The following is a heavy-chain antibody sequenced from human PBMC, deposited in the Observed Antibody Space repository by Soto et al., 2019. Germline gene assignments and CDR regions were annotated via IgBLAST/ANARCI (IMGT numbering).Heavy chain of an antibody. CDR3: ARHIGVSGTRGFDY. J-gene: IGHJ4*02. CDR2: IWHRGTA. CDR1: GASISDNNW. D-gene: IGHD6-19*01. Sequence: QVQLQESGPGLVKPSGTLSLTCAVSGASISDNNWWSWVRQPPGKGLEWIGEIWHRGTANYNPSLKGGVTMYMDKSNNQISLELNSVTAADSAIYYCARHIGVSGTRGFDYWGQGTLLIVSS. V-gene: IGHV4-4*02.